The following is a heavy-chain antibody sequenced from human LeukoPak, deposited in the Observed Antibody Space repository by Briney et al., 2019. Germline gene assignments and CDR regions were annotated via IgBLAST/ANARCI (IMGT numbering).Heavy chain of an antibody. Sequence: ASVKVSCKASGGTFSSYAISWVRQAPGQGLEWMGGIIPIFGTANYAQKFQGRVTITADESTSTAYMELSSLRSEDTAMYYCARDPNYYGSGSYSYFDYWSQGTLVTVSS. CDR3: ARDPNYYGSGSYSYFDY. J-gene: IGHJ4*02. D-gene: IGHD3-10*01. CDR2: IIPIFGTA. V-gene: IGHV1-69*01. CDR1: GGTFSSYA.